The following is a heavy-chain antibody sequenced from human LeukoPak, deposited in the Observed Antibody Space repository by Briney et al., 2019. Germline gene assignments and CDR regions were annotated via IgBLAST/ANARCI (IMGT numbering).Heavy chain of an antibody. J-gene: IGHJ5*02. Sequence: ASVKVSCKASGYTFTSYDINWVRQATGQGLEWMGWINPNSGNTGYAQKFQGRVTMTRNTSISTAYMELSSLRSEDTAVYYCARGSLRYFDWLPNTNNWFDPWGQGTLVTVSS. CDR1: GYTFTSYD. CDR2: INPNSGNT. D-gene: IGHD3-9*01. CDR3: ARGSLRYFDWLPNTNNWFDP. V-gene: IGHV1-8*01.